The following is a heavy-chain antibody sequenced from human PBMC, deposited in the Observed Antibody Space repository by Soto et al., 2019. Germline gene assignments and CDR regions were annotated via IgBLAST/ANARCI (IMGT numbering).Heavy chain of an antibody. V-gene: IGHV1-2*04. CDR3: ARTLEYSSSPRTVPSYYYYGMDV. Sequence: GASVKVSCKASGYTFTGYYMHWVRQAPGQGLEWMGWINPNSGGTNYAQKFQGWVTMTRDTSISTAYMELSRLRSDDTAVYYCARTLEYSSSPRTVPSYYYYGMDVWGQGTTVTVSS. CDR1: GYTFTGYY. CDR2: INPNSGGT. J-gene: IGHJ6*02. D-gene: IGHD6-6*01.